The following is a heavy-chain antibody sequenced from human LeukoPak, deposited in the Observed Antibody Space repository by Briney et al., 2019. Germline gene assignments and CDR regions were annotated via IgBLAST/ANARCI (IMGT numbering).Heavy chain of an antibody. D-gene: IGHD3-9*01. Sequence: LRLSCSASGFTFSSYSIHWVRQAPGKGLEWVAVISYDGSNKYYADSVKGRFHISRDNSRNTLYRQMNSLRAEDTAVYYCARSHYDILTGYYPHWFDPWGQGTLVTVSS. CDR2: ISYDGSNK. CDR3: ARSHYDILTGYYPHWFDP. CDR1: GFTFSSYS. V-gene: IGHV3-30*04. J-gene: IGHJ5*02.